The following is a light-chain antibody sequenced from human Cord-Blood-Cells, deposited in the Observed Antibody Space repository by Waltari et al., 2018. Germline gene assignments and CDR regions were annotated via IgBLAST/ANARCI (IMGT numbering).Light chain of an antibody. J-gene: IGLJ2*01. Sequence: QSALTQPASVSGSPGQSITISCTGTSSDGGVYNYVSWYQQHPGKSPKLMIYDVSNRPSGVSNRFSGSKSGNTASLTISGLQAEDEADYYCSSYTSSSTVVFGGGTKLTVL. CDR3: SSYTSSSTVV. CDR2: DVS. CDR1: SSDGGVYNY. V-gene: IGLV2-14*01.